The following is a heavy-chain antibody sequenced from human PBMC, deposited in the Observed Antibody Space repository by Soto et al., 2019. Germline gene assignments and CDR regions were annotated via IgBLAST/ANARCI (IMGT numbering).Heavy chain of an antibody. V-gene: IGHV3-7*01. D-gene: IGHD3-3*01. Sequence: GGSLRLSCAASGFTFSSYWMSWVRQAPGKGLEWVANIKQDGSEKYYVDSVKGRFTISRYNAKNSLYLQMNSLRAEDTAVYYCARFFGSGQIWARPYYFDYWGQGTLVTVSS. CDR1: GFTFSSYW. CDR2: IKQDGSEK. CDR3: ARFFGSGQIWARPYYFDY. J-gene: IGHJ4*02.